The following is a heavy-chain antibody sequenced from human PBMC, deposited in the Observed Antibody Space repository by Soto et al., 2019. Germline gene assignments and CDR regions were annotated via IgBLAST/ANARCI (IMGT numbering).Heavy chain of an antibody. CDR2: IIPIFGTA. J-gene: IGHJ6*02. D-gene: IGHD2-8*01. CDR1: EGTFSSYA. CDR3: ACTVSNYYYYGMDV. Sequence: QVQLVQSGAEVKKPGSSVKVSCKASEGTFSSYAISWVRQAPGQGLEWMGGIIPIFGTADYAQKFQGRVTITADESTSTAYMELSSLRSEDTAVYYCACTVSNYYYYGMDVWGQGTTVTVSS. V-gene: IGHV1-69*12.